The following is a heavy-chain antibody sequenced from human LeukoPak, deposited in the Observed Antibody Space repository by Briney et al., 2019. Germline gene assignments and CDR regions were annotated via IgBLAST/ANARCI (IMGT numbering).Heavy chain of an antibody. J-gene: IGHJ4*02. V-gene: IGHV1-69*05. CDR1: GGSLSSHT. CDR2: IIPLFGSA. D-gene: IGHD2-21*01. CDR3: TRGMRAIPTYY. Sequence: SVKVSCKASGGSLSSHTLSWVRQAPGQGLEWMGGIIPLFGSAQYAQKFQGRVTITMDESASTAYMELRGLRSEDTAVFYCTRGMRAIPTYYSGQATLVTVSS.